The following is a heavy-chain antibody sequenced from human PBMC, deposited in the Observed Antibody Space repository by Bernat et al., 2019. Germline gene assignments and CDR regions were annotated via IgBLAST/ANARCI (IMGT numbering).Heavy chain of an antibody. V-gene: IGHV3-23*04. Sequence: EVQLVESGGGLVQPGGSLRLSCAASGFTFNIYAMIWVRQAPGKGLEWVSAISGSGGTTFYADSVKGRFTISRDNSKNTLYLQMNSLRAEDTAVYYCANYRPEKQNIVVVPVAYYWGQGTLVTVSS. CDR3: ANYRPEKQNIVVVPVAYY. CDR2: ISGSGGTT. CDR1: GFTFNIYA. J-gene: IGHJ4*02. D-gene: IGHD2-2*01.